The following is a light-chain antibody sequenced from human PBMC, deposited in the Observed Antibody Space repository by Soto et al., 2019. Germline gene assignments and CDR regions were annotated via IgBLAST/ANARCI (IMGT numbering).Light chain of an antibody. Sequence: QSALTQPAFVSGSPGRSVTISCTGTSTDVGGFNYVSWYQHLPGRAPKLIIYDVTTRPSGISYRFSASKSGRTASLTISGLQAEDEADYYCCSYSSSTTHVVFGGGTKLTVL. CDR3: CSYSSSTTHVV. CDR1: STDVGGFNY. CDR2: DVT. V-gene: IGLV2-14*03. J-gene: IGLJ2*01.